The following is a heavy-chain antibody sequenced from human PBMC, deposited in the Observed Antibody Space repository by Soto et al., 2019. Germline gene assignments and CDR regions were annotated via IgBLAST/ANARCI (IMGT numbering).Heavy chain of an antibody. J-gene: IGHJ5*01. CDR3: SSLARTDGYVDSRRNWLDS. CDR1: GLRFSDYN. V-gene: IGHV3-48*02. CDR2: ISGTGDKK. D-gene: IGHD3-16*01. Sequence: PGGSLRLSCPASGLRFSDYNLHWPRQAPGKGLEWVSTISGTGDKKFYADSVKGRFTISKDNVKNSLHLHMNNLKDEDTAVYFCSSLARTDGYVDSRRNWLDSLGQGA.